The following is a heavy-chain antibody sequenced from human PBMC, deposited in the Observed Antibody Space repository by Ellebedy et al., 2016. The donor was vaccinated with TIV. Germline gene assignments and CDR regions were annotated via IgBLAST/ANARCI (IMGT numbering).Heavy chain of an antibody. V-gene: IGHV3-30-3*01. J-gene: IGHJ4*02. CDR1: GFTFSSYA. Sequence: PGGSLRLSCAASGFTFSSYAMHWVRQAPGKGLDWVAVISYDASNKYYADSVKGRFTISRDTSRSTLFLQMNSLRPEDSAVYYCANLYGNLGGDDYWGQGTLVTVSS. CDR2: ISYDASNK. CDR3: ANLYGNLGGDDY. D-gene: IGHD3-16*01.